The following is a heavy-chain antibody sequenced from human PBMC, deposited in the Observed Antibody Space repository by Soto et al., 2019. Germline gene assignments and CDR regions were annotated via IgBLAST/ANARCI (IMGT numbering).Heavy chain of an antibody. J-gene: IGHJ4*02. CDR2: IKSKTDGGTT. CDR3: TTGPGYSYGIDY. Sequence: GGSLRLSCAASGFTFSNAWMSWVRQAPGKGLEWVGRIKSKTDGGTTDYAAPVKGRFIISRDDSKTTLYLQMNSLKTEDTAVYYCTTGPGYSYGIDYWGQGTLVTVSS. D-gene: IGHD5-18*01. CDR1: GFTFSNAW. V-gene: IGHV3-15*01.